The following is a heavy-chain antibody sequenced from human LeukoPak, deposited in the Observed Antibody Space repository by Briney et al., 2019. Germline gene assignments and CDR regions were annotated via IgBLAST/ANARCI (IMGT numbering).Heavy chain of an antibody. CDR2: INHSGST. CDR1: GGSFSGYY. CDR3: ARLAAAGGSSDY. Sequence: PSETLSLTCAVYGGSFSGYYWSWIRQPPGKGLEWIGEINHSGSTNYNPSLKSRVTISVDTSKNQFSLKLSSVTAADTAVYYCARLAAAGGSSDYWGQGTLVTVSS. V-gene: IGHV4-34*01. D-gene: IGHD6-13*01. J-gene: IGHJ4*02.